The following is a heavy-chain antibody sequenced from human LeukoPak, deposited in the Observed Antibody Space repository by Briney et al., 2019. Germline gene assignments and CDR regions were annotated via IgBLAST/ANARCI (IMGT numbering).Heavy chain of an antibody. J-gene: IGHJ4*02. D-gene: IGHD1-7*01. CDR3: ARLYGNYQNYFDY. V-gene: IGHV4-38-2*02. CDR1: GYSISNGYY. Sequence: SETLSLTCTVSGYSISNGYYWGWIRQSPGKGLEWVGSVSHRGSTYYNPSLRSRVTISVDRSKQKFSLKLTSVTAADTAVYYCARLYGNYQNYFDYWGQGTLVTVSS. CDR2: VSHRGST.